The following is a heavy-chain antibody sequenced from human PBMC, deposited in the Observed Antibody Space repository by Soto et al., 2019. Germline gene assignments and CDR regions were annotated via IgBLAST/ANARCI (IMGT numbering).Heavy chain of an antibody. Sequence: QVKLVQSGTEVKKPGASMKVSCKASGYSFATSGISWVRQAPGQGLEWMGWISAYNGNTNYDQKLQDRVTMTTDTSTSTAYLELRGLRSDDTAVYYCARAGQYYDSSGYANWGQGTLVTVSS. CDR2: ISAYNGNT. CDR1: GYSFATSG. D-gene: IGHD3-22*01. CDR3: ARAGQYYDSSGYAN. J-gene: IGHJ4*02. V-gene: IGHV1-18*01.